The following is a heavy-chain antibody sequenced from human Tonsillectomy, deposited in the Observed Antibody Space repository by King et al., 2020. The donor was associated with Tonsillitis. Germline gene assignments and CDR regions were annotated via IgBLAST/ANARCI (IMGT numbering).Heavy chain of an antibody. Sequence: VQLVESGGGLVQPGGSLRLSCAASGFTFISYDMHWVRQATGQGLEWGSSIGTVVDTYYPGSVKGRFTISRENAKNSLYLQMNSLRAGDTAVYYCAREPKGYYYGMDVWGQGTTVTVSS. V-gene: IGHV3-13*01. CDR2: IGTVVDT. CDR1: GFTFISYD. CDR3: AREPKGYYYGMDV. J-gene: IGHJ6*02.